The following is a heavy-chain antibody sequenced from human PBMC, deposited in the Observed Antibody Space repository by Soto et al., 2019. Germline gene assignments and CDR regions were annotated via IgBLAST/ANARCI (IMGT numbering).Heavy chain of an antibody. J-gene: IGHJ3*02. V-gene: IGHV1-2*04. CDR3: ARGRQQWLVQGAFDI. CDR2: INPNSGGT. CDR1: GYTFTGYY. Sequence: GASVKVSCKASGYTFTGYYMHWVRQAPGQGLEWMGWINPNSGGTNYAQKFQGWVTMTRDTSISTAYMELSRLRSDDTAVYYCARGRQQWLVQGAFDIWGQGTMVTVSS. D-gene: IGHD6-19*01.